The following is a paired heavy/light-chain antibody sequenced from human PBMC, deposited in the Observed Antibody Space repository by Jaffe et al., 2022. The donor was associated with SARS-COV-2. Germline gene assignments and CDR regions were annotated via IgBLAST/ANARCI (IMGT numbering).Heavy chain of an antibody. CDR2: ISSTSIYI. J-gene: IGHJ4*02. CDR3: AIRGGDYEPDY. Sequence: EVQLVESGGGLVKPGGSLRLSCAASGFIFSSYSMNWVRQAPGKGLEWVSSISSTSIYIYYADSVKGRFTISRDNAKNSLYLQMNSLRAEDTAVYYCAIRGGDYEPDYWGQGTLVTVSS. CDR1: GFIFSSYS. D-gene: IGHD3-10*01. V-gene: IGHV3-21*01.
Light chain of an antibody. V-gene: IGKV1-39*01. Sequence: DIQMTQSPSSLSASVGDRVTITCRASQSFSSSLNWYQQRPGKAPNLLIYGTSTLQSGVPSRFSGSGSGTDFTLTISSLQPEDFATYYCQLSDTTWTFGQGTKVEIK. J-gene: IGKJ1*01. CDR3: QLSDTTWT. CDR2: GTS. CDR1: QSFSSS.